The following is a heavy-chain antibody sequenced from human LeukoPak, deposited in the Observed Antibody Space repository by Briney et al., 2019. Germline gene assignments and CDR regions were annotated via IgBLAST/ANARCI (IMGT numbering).Heavy chain of an antibody. V-gene: IGHV3-48*01. CDR2: ISSSSSTI. Sequence: PGGSLRLSCAASGFTFSSYSMNWVRQAPGKGLEWVSYISSSSSTIYYADSVKGRFTISRDNSKNTLYLQMNSLRAEDTAVYYCAKAIVGAFIDYWGQGTLVTVSS. J-gene: IGHJ4*02. CDR3: AKAIVGAFIDY. CDR1: GFTFSSYS. D-gene: IGHD1-26*01.